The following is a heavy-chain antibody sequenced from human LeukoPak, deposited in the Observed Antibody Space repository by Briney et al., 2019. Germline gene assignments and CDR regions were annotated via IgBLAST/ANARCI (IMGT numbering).Heavy chain of an antibody. CDR2: IYTSGST. D-gene: IGHD6-25*01. CDR3: ARDGETSSADYDAFDI. CDR1: GGSISSGSYY. V-gene: IGHV4-61*02. J-gene: IGHJ3*02. Sequence: PSETLSLTCTVSGGSISSGSYYWSWIRQPAGKGLEWIGRIYTSGSTNYNPSLKSRVTISVDTSKNQFSLKLSSVTAADTAVYYCARDGETSSADYDAFDIWGQGTMVTVSS.